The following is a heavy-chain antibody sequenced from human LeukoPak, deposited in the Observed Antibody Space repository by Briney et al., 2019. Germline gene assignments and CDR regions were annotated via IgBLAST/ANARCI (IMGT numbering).Heavy chain of an antibody. Sequence: GGSLRLSCAASGFTVSSNYMSWVRQAPGKGLEWVSAISGSGGSTYYADAVKGRFTISRDNSKNTLYLQMNSLRAEDTAVYYCAKDRHAPGRYCSSTTCFPFDPWGQGTLVTVSS. CDR3: AKDRHAPGRYCSSTTCFPFDP. D-gene: IGHD2-2*01. V-gene: IGHV3-23*01. J-gene: IGHJ5*02. CDR2: ISGSGGST. CDR1: GFTVSSNY.